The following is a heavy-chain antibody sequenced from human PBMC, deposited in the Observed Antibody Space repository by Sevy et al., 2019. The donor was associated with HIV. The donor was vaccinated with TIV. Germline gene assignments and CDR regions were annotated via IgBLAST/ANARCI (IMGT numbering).Heavy chain of an antibody. J-gene: IGHJ4*02. CDR2: IRPDGSDK. V-gene: IGHV3-7*01. D-gene: IGHD1-26*01. CDR3: ARGVGLDC. CDR1: GFTFSPYW. Sequence: GGSLRLSCAASGFTFSPYWMTWVRQAPGKGLEWVANIRPDGSDKYYVDSVKGRFTISRDNAKNSLYLLMNSLRADETAMYYGARGVGLDCWGQGALVTVSS.